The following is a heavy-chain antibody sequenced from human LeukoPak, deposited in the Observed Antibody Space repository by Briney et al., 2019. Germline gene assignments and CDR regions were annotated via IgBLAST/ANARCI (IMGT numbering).Heavy chain of an antibody. Sequence: SETLSLTCAVSGGSISNENWWSWVRQPPGKGLEWIGEIHHRGGTNYNPSLRSRVTISIDTSKNQFSLRLTSVTAADTAVYYCARPTIGDAFDIWGPGTVVTVSS. J-gene: IGHJ3*02. D-gene: IGHD5-24*01. CDR1: GGSISNENW. CDR3: ARPTIGDAFDI. V-gene: IGHV4-4*02. CDR2: IHHRGGT.